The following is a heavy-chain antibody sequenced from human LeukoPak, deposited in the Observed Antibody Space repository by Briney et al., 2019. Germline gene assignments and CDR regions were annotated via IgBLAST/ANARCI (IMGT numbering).Heavy chain of an antibody. J-gene: IGHJ6*03. CDR1: GYTFTGYY. CDR3: ARPSSSAGYYYYYMDV. Sequence: ASVKVSCKASGYTFTGYYMHWVRQAPGQGLEWMGWINPNSGGTNYAQKFQGRVTMTRDTSISTAYMELSRLRSDDTAVYYCARPSSSAGYYYYYMDVWGNGTTVTVSS. V-gene: IGHV1-2*02. CDR2: INPNSGGT. D-gene: IGHD2-2*03.